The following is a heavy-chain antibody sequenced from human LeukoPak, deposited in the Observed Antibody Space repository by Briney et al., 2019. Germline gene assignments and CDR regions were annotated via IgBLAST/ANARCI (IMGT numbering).Heavy chain of an antibody. CDR3: AIQSTEGLPDY. Sequence: PGGSLRLSCAASGFTFSSYSMNWVRQAPGKGLEWVSSISSSSSYIYYADSVKGRFSICRDNAKNSLYLQMNSLSAEDTAVYNGAIQSTEGLPDYWGQGTLVTVSS. CDR1: GFTFSSYS. V-gene: IGHV3-21*01. D-gene: IGHD1-1*01. J-gene: IGHJ4*02. CDR2: ISSSSSYI.